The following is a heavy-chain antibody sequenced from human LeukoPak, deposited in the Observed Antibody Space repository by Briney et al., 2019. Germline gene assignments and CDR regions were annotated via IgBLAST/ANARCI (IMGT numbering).Heavy chain of an antibody. CDR1: GYTFTSYG. V-gene: IGHV1-2*02. CDR2: INPNSGGT. D-gene: IGHD6-13*01. Sequence: GASVKVSCKASGYTFTSYGISWVRQAPGQGLEWMGWINPNSGGTNYAQKFQGRVTMTRDTSISTAYMELSRLRSDDTAVYYCARGPPTGYSSSPYNWFDPWGQGTLVTVSS. J-gene: IGHJ5*02. CDR3: ARGPPTGYSSSPYNWFDP.